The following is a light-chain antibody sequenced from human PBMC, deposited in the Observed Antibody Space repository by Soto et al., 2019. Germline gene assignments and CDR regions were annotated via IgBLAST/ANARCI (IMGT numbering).Light chain of an antibody. CDR3: QQLIRFPTK. CDR2: LAS. V-gene: IGKV1-9*01. CDR1: QGISNS. J-gene: IGKJ1*01. Sequence: IQWTQSPSSLSASVGDRVTITCRASQGISNSLAWYQQKPGKAPKLLMYLASTLQSGVPPRFSGTGSGTNFTLTISSLQPEDFATYYCQQLIRFPTKFGQGTKVDIK.